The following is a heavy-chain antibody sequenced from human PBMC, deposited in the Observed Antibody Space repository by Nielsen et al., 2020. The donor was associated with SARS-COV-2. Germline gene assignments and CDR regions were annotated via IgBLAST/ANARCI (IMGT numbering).Heavy chain of an antibody. CDR3: ARSRGCSATSCFFDY. V-gene: IGHV1-3*04. CDR1: GYTFPAYA. CDR2: INSYSGNT. Sequence: SVKVSCKASGYTFPAYAIHWVRQAPGQRLEWMGWINSYSGNTKYSQKLRGRVTITRDTSASTAYMELSGLSSEDTAVYYCARSRGCSATSCFFDYWGQGALVTVSS. D-gene: IGHD2-2*01. J-gene: IGHJ4*02.